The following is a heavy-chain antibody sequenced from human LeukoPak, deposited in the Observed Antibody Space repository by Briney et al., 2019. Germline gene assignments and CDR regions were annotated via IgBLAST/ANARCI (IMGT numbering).Heavy chain of an antibody. J-gene: IGHJ5*02. CDR1: GGSISSYY. V-gene: IGHV4-4*07. D-gene: IGHD3-10*01. CDR3: ARGHVLLWFGELLYWFDP. Sequence: SETLSLTCTVSGGSISSYYWSWIRQPAGKGLEWIGRIYTSGSTNYNPSLKSRVTMSVDTSKNQFSLKLSSVTAADTAVYYCARGHVLLWFGELLYWFDPWGQGTLVTVSS. CDR2: IYTSGST.